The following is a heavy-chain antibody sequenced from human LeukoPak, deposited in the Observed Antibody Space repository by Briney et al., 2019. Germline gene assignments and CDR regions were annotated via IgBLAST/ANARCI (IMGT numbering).Heavy chain of an antibody. CDR2: IIPISGTA. J-gene: IGHJ4*02. CDR3: ARDLAEGSFDY. D-gene: IGHD2/OR15-2a*01. Sequence: GASVKVSCKASGGTFSSYAISWVRQAPGQGLEWMGRIIPISGTANYAQKFQGRVTITTDESTSTAYMELSSLRSEDTAVYYCARDLAEGSFDYWGQGTLVTVSS. V-gene: IGHV1-69*05. CDR1: GGTFSSYA.